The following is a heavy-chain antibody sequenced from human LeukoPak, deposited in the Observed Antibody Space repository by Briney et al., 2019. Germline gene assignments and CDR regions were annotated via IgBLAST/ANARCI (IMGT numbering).Heavy chain of an antibody. CDR2: IAYDGSRA. CDR3: TRYNNDHFDY. Sequence: GGSLRLSCAGSGSTFGGYGMHWFRQTPGKGLEWVAVIAYDGSRAFYADSVKGRFTISRDNSKNTMSVQMDDLRAEDTAVYYCTRYNNDHFDYWGQGTLVTVSS. CDR1: GSTFGGYG. J-gene: IGHJ4*02. D-gene: IGHD1-14*01. V-gene: IGHV3-33*01.